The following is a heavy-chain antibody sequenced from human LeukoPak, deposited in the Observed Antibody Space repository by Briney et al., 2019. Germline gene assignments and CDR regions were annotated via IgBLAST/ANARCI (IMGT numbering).Heavy chain of an antibody. CDR3: ARVAVGATRVDFDY. D-gene: IGHD1-26*01. CDR1: GFTFSSYS. V-gene: IGHV3-48*02. Sequence: GGSLRLSCAASGFTFSSYSMTWVRQAPGKRLEWISYIRSSGSPIFYADSVRGRFTISKDNAKNSLYLQMNSLRDEDTAVYYCARVAVGATRVDFDYWGQGTLVTVSS. J-gene: IGHJ4*02. CDR2: IRSSGSPI.